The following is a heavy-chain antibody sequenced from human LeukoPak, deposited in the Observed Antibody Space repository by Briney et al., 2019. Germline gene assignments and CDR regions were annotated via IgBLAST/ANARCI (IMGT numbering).Heavy chain of an antibody. J-gene: IGHJ6*03. V-gene: IGHV3-15*01. CDR3: ARDPYSGSYGPYYYYYMDV. CDR2: IKSKTDGGST. D-gene: IGHD1-26*01. CDR1: GFTFSNAW. Sequence: GGSLRLSCAASGFTFSNAWMSWVRQAPGKGLEWVGRIKSKTDGGSTDYAAPVKGRFTISRDDSKNTLYLQMNSLRAEDTAVYYCARDPYSGSYGPYYYYYMDVWGEGTTVTISS.